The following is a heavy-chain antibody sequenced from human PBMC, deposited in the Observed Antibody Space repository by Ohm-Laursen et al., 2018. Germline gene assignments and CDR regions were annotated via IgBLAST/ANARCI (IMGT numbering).Heavy chain of an antibody. Sequence: SDTLSLTCNVSADSITSYSWSWIRQPAGKGLEWLGLIYASGSTNYNPSFRSRVAMSIDTSKNQFSLKLTSLTAADTAVYYCARAGAVSLVHDYWGQGTLVTVSS. CDR1: ADSITSYS. CDR3: ARAGAVSLVHDY. D-gene: IGHD6-6*01. J-gene: IGHJ4*02. V-gene: IGHV4-4*07. CDR2: IYASGST.